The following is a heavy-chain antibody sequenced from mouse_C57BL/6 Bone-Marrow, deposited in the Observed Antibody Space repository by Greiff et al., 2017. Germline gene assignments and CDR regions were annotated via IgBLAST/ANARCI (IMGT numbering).Heavy chain of an antibody. Sequence: VQLQQSGAELVKPGASVKLSCKASGYTFTSYWMHWVKQRPGQGLEWIGMIHPNSGSTNYNEQFKSKATLTVDKSSSTAYMQLSSLTSEDSAVYNCARGATAPGDFDYWGQGTTLTVSS. J-gene: IGHJ2*01. D-gene: IGHD1-2*01. CDR2: IHPNSGST. V-gene: IGHV1-64*01. CDR1: GYTFTSYW. CDR3: ARGATAPGDFDY.